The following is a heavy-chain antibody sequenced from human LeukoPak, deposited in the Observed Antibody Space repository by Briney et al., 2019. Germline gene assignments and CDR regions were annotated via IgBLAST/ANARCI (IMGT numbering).Heavy chain of an antibody. CDR1: GFTFTRYW. CDR2: VKQDGSET. CDR3: ARDGDYIMPPFDY. D-gene: IGHD4-17*01. Sequence: GGSLRLSCAASGFTFTRYWMSWVRQAPGKGLEWVANVKQDGSETHYVDSVKGRFTISRDNARNSVYLQMNSLSDDDTAVYYCARDGDYIMPPFDYWGQGILVTVSS. J-gene: IGHJ4*02. V-gene: IGHV3-7*01.